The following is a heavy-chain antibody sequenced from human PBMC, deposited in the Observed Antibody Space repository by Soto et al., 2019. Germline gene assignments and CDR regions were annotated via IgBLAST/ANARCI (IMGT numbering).Heavy chain of an antibody. D-gene: IGHD4-17*01. Sequence: PSDTLSLTCTVSGGSISSYYWSWIRQPPGKGLEWIGYIYYSGSTNYNPSPKSRVTISVDTSKNQFSLKLSSVTAADTAVYYCARAPGDYRNWFDPWGQGTLVTVSS. CDR1: GGSISSYY. J-gene: IGHJ5*02. CDR2: IYYSGST. CDR3: ARAPGDYRNWFDP. V-gene: IGHV4-59*07.